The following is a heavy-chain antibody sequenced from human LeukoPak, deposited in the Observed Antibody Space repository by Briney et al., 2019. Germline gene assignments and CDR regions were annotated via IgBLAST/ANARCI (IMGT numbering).Heavy chain of an antibody. CDR3: ANVLRGTYYYFDY. D-gene: IGHD1-26*01. Sequence: GGSLRLSCAASGFTISNYAMSWVRQAQGKGLEWVSGITGSGGSTYYADSVKGRFTISRDNSKQTLDLQMNSLRAEDTAKYFCANVLRGTYYYFDYWGLGTLVTVSS. CDR1: GFTISNYA. CDR2: ITGSGGST. V-gene: IGHV3-23*01. J-gene: IGHJ4*02.